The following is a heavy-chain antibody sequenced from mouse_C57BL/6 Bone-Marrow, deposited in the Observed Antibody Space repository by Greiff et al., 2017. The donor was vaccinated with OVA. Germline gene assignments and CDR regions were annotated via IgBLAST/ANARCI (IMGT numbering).Heavy chain of an antibody. CDR3: ARWGVYGSSYEFAY. J-gene: IGHJ3*01. CDR1: GYAFSSYW. D-gene: IGHD1-1*01. V-gene: IGHV1-80*01. Sequence: QVQLKQSGAELVKPGASVKISCKASGYAFSSYWMNWVKQRPGKGLEWIGQIYPGDGDTNYNGKFKGKATLTADKSSSTAYMQLSSLTSEDSAVYFCARWGVYGSSYEFAYWGQGTLVTVSA. CDR2: IYPGDGDT.